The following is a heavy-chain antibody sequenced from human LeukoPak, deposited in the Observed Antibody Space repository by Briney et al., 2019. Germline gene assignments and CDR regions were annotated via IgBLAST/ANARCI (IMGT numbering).Heavy chain of an antibody. J-gene: IGHJ4*02. CDR3: ARYEWGSSSPYFDY. V-gene: IGHV4-59*01. CDR1: GGSISSYY. D-gene: IGHD6-6*01. CDR2: IYYSGST. Sequence: SETLSLTCTVPGGSISSYYWSWIRQPPGKGLGWIGYIYYSGSTNYNPCLKSRVTISVDTSKNQFSLKLSSETAADTAVYYCARYEWGSSSPYFDYWGQGTLVTVSS.